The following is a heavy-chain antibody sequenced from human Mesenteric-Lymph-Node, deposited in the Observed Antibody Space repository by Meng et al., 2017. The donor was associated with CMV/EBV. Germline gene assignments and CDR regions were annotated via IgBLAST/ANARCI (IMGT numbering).Heavy chain of an antibody. Sequence: VSVKVSCKTSGYTFTNYGVSWVRQAPGQGLEWMGWINPYNGNTNYAQNLQGRVTMTTDTSTSTAYVELRSLSSDDTAMYFCASALDPTYFAYWGLGTLVTVSS. CDR2: INPYNGNT. CDR3: ASALDPTYFAY. CDR1: GYTFTNYG. D-gene: IGHD3-9*01. J-gene: IGHJ4*02. V-gene: IGHV1-18*01.